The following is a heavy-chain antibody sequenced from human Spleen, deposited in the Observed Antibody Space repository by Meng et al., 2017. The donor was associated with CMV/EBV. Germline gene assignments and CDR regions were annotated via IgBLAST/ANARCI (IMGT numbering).Heavy chain of an antibody. CDR1: RFTFSSYS. CDR2: ISSSSSYI. J-gene: IGHJ6*02. CDR3: ARDRGRAVAGTGYGMDV. D-gene: IGHD6-19*01. V-gene: IGHV3-21*01. Sequence: GESLKISCAASRFTFSSYSMNWVRQAPGKGLEWVSSISSSSSYIYYADSVKGRFTISRDNAKNSLYLQMNSLRAEDTAVYYCARDRGRAVAGTGYGMDVWGQGTTVTVSS.